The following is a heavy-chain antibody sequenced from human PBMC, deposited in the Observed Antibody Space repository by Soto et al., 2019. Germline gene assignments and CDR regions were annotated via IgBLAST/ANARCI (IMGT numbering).Heavy chain of an antibody. J-gene: IGHJ4*02. Sequence: GASVKVSCTASGGTFSSYAISWVRQATGQGLEWMGGIIPIFGTANYAQKFQGRVTITADESTSTAYMELSSLRSEDTAVYYCARQALGYCSGGSCYWAVRDPFDYWGQGTLVTVSS. D-gene: IGHD2-15*01. V-gene: IGHV1-69*13. CDR2: IIPIFGTA. CDR1: GGTFSSYA. CDR3: ARQALGYCSGGSCYWAVRDPFDY.